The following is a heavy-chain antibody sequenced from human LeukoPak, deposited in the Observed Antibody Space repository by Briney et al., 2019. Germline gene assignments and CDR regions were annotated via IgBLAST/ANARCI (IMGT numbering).Heavy chain of an antibody. J-gene: IGHJ4*02. CDR2: INIGVGTT. V-gene: IGHV3-23*01. CDR3: ARATMVRGVISLFDY. Sequence: GGSLRLSCAASGFTFSTYWMSWARQAPGKGLEWVSTINIGVGTTYYTDSVKGRFTISRDNSKNTLYLQMNSLRAEDTAVYYCARATMVRGVISLFDYWGQGTLVTVSS. D-gene: IGHD3-10*01. CDR1: GFTFSTYW.